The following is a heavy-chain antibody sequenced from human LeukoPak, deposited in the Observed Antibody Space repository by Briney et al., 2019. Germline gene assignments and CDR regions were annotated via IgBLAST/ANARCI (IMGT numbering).Heavy chain of an antibody. V-gene: IGHV1-46*01. J-gene: IGHJ4*02. CDR2: TNPSGGST. D-gene: IGHD2-2*02. CDR3: ARDHDPLYCSSTSCYSQSPFDY. Sequence: ASVTVSCKASGYTFTSYYMHWVRQAPGQGLEWMGITNPSGGSTSYAQKFQGRVTMTRDTSTSTVYMELSSLRSEDTAVYYCARDHDPLYCSSTSCYSQSPFDYWGQGTLVTVSS. CDR1: GYTFTSYY.